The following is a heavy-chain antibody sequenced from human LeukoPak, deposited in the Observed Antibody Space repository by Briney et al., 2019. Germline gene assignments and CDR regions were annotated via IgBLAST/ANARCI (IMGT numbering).Heavy chain of an antibody. V-gene: IGHV3-74*01. CDR3: ARDFSGAIDY. CDR1: GFTFSSNL. Sequence: PGGSLRLSCAASGFTFSSNLMHWVRQGPGKGLVWVSHINSDGSTIRYADSGKGRFTISRDNAKNTLYLQMNSLRAEDTAVYFCARDFSGAIDYWGQGTQVTVSS. CDR2: INSDGSTI. J-gene: IGHJ4*02. D-gene: IGHD3-10*01.